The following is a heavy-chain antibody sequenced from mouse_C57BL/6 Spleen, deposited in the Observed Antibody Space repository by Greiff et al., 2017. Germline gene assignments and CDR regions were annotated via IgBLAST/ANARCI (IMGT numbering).Heavy chain of an antibody. CDR2: IHPGGSDT. V-gene: IGHV1-74*01. J-gene: IGHJ1*03. CDR3: AIGGYCSSYGYDFDV. CDR1: GYTFTSYW. D-gene: IGHD1-1*01. Sequence: QVQLQQPGAELVKPGASVKVSCKASGYTFTSYWMHWVKQRPGQGLEWIGRIHPGGSDTNYNEKFKGKATLTVDKSSSTAYMQLSSLTSEDSAVYYCAIGGYCSSYGYDFDVWGTGTTVTVSS.